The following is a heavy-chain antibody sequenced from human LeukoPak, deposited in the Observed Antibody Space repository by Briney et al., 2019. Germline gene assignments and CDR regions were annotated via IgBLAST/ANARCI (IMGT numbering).Heavy chain of an antibody. V-gene: IGHV3-49*04. Sequence: PGGSLRLSCTAAGFTFGDYAMSWVRQAPGKGLEWVGFIRGKTYGGTTEYAASVKGRFTISRDDSKSIAYLQMNSLKTEDTAVYYCTYTYDSTGYYPGTFDYWAREPWSPSPQ. CDR2: IRGKTYGGTT. J-gene: IGHJ4*02. CDR3: TYTYDSTGYYPGTFDY. D-gene: IGHD3-22*01. CDR1: GFTFGDYA.